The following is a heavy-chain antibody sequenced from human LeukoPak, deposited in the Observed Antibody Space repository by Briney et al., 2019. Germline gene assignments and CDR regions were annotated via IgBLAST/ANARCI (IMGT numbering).Heavy chain of an antibody. CDR1: ELMFSSYA. D-gene: IGHD6-19*01. CDR2: ISDDSGST. CDR3: AKDQYSSGWYFDY. J-gene: IGHJ4*02. V-gene: IGHV3-23*01. Sequence: PGGSLRLSCAASELMFSSYAMSWVRQAPGKGLEWVSGISDDSGSTYYADSVRGRLTISRDNSKNTLYLQMNSLRVEDTAIYYCAKDQYSSGWYFDYWGQGTLVTVSS.